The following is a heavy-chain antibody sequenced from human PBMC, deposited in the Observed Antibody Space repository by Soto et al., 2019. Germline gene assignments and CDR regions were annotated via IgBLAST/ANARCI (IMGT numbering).Heavy chain of an antibody. Sequence: PGESLRISYKGSGYSFTSYWIGWVRQMPGKGLECMGIIYPGDSDTRYSPSFQGQVTISADKSISTAYLQWSSLKASDTAMYYCAGGGVRGVITRTRDYYGMDVWGQGTTVTVSS. CDR1: GYSFTSYW. CDR3: AGGGVRGVITRTRDYYGMDV. CDR2: IYPGDSDT. D-gene: IGHD3-10*01. V-gene: IGHV5-51*01. J-gene: IGHJ6*02.